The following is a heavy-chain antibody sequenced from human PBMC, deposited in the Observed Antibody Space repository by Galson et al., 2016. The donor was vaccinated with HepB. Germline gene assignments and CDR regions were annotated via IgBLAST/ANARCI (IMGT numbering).Heavy chain of an antibody. J-gene: IGHJ4*02. CDR2: INAGNGNT. CDR3: ARPYSGYDHFDY. Sequence: SVKVSCKASGYSFTRYTIHWVRQAPGQRLEWMGWINAGNGNTKYSQKFQGRVTISRDTSASTAYMELSSLRSEDTTVYYCARPYSGYDHFDYWGQGTLVTVSS. D-gene: IGHD5-12*01. V-gene: IGHV1-3*01. CDR1: GYSFTRYT.